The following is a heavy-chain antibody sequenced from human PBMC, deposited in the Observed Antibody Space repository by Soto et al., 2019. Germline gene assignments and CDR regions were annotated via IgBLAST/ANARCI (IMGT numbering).Heavy chain of an antibody. CDR3: ARDLMGMATNYYYYYGMDV. Sequence: SETLSLTCTVSGGSISSYYWSWIRQPSGKGVEWIGYIYYSGSTNYNPSLKSRVTISVDTSKNQFSLKLSSVTAADTAVYYCARDLMGMATNYYYYYGMDVWGQGTTVTVSS. V-gene: IGHV4-59*01. J-gene: IGHJ6*02. CDR1: GGSISSYY. D-gene: IGHD2-8*01. CDR2: IYYSGST.